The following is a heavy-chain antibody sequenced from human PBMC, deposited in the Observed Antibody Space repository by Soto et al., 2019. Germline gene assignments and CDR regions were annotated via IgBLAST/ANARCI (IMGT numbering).Heavy chain of an antibody. D-gene: IGHD1-26*01. CDR3: ARSRWAEV. V-gene: IGHV4-59*01. CDR2: SHYSGNT. Sequence: PSETLSLTFTVPDAAISSYYWSWIPQPPGKGLEWIGYSHYSGNTNYNPSLKGRVTISVDTSKNQFSLKLSSVNAADTAVYYCARSRWAEVWGQGTLVTVSS. CDR1: DAAISSYY. J-gene: IGHJ4*02.